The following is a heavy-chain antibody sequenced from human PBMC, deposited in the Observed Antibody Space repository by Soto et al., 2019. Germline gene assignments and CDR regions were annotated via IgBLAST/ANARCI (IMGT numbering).Heavy chain of an antibody. V-gene: IGHV3-23*01. J-gene: IGHJ4*02. Sequence: GGSLRLSCAASGFTFSTYGMSWVRQAPGKGLEWVSGISASGGSTYYADSVKGQFTISRDNSKSTMYLQMNSLRAEDTALYYCAKSNRTTAPFDYWGQGTRVTVSS. D-gene: IGHD4-4*01. CDR2: ISASGGST. CDR1: GFTFSTYG. CDR3: AKSNRTTAPFDY.